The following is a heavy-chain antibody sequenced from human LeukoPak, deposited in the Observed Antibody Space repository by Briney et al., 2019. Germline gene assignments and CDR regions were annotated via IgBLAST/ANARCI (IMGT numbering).Heavy chain of an antibody. CDR1: GGSFSGYY. CDR2: INHSGST. J-gene: IGHJ4*02. V-gene: IGHV4-34*01. Sequence: SETLSLTCAVYGGSFSGYYWSWIRQPPGKGLEWIGEINHSGSTNYSPSLKSRVTISVDTSKNQFSLKLSSVTAADTAVYYCARGLKVNYFDYWGQGTLVTVSS. CDR3: ARGLKVNYFDY.